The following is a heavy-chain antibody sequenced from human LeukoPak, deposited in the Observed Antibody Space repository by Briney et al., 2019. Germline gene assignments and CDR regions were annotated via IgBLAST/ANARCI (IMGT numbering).Heavy chain of an antibody. D-gene: IGHD5-18*01. Sequence: GASVKVSCKVSGDTVTGFSIHWVRQAPGHGLEWMGGFDPEDGARIFAQKFQGRVTMTEDTSTDTAYMDLSSLRSEDTAVYYWGTGYTYNYSLHWGRGPLV. V-gene: IGHV1-24*01. CDR3: GTGYTYNYSLH. CDR2: FDPEDGAR. J-gene: IGHJ4*02. CDR1: GDTVTGFS.